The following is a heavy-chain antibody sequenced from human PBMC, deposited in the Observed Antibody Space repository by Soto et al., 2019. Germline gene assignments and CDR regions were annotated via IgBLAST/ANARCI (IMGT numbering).Heavy chain of an antibody. V-gene: IGHV4-59*08. J-gene: IGHJ4*02. CDR1: GGSISGYY. CDR2: SYYSGSI. Sequence: SETLSLTCTVFGGSISGYYGSWIRQPPGKGLEWIGYSYYSGSIDYNPSLEGRVTISVDTSKNQFSLKLSSVTAADTAVYYCARHTPAISISDHWGLGTLVTVSS. CDR3: ARHTPAISISDH. D-gene: IGHD2-15*01.